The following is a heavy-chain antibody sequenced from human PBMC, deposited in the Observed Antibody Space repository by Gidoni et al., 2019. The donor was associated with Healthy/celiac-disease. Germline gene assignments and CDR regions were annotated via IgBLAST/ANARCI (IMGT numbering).Heavy chain of an antibody. CDR1: GFTFDYYA. V-gene: IGHV3-43D*03. CDR2: ISWDGGST. Sequence: EVQLVESGGVVVKPGGSLRLSCAAPGFTFDYYAMHWVRQAPGKGLEWVSLISWDGGSTYYADSVKGRFTISRDNSKNSRYLQMNSLRAEDTALYYCAKDITDGYNYWGFDYWGQGTLVTVSS. J-gene: IGHJ4*02. CDR3: AKDITDGYNYWGFDY. D-gene: IGHD5-12*01.